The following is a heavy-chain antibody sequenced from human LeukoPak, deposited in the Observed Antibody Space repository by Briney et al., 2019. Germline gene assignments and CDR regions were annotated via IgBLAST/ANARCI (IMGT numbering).Heavy chain of an antibody. V-gene: IGHV3-33*08. CDR2: IWYDGSNK. CDR1: GFIFSSSV. Sequence: GGSLRLSCAASGFIFSSSVMHWVRQAPGKGLEWVAVIWYDGSNKYYADSVKGRFTISRDNAKNSLYLQMSNLRAEDTAVYFCARGGGLDVWSQGATVTVSS. D-gene: IGHD3-16*01. CDR3: ARGGGLDV. J-gene: IGHJ6*02.